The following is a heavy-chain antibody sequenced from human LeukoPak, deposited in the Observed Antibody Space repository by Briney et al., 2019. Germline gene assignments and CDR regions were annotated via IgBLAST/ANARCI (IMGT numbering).Heavy chain of an antibody. D-gene: IGHD1-1*01. V-gene: IGHV3-13*01. CDR1: GFTFSSFD. CDR2: IGPASDT. CDR3: ARGPPRGKYYYMDV. Sequence: GGSLRLSCAASGFTFSSFDMHWVRQPTGRGLEWVSTIGPASDTYYPGSVEGRFTLSRDNAKNSLYLQMNSLTAGDTAVYYCARGPPRGKYYYMDVWGKGTTVTVSS. J-gene: IGHJ6*03.